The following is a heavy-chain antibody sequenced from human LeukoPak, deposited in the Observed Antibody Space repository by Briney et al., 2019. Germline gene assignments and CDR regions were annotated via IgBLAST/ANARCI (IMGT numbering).Heavy chain of an antibody. CDR2: IRYDGSNH. CDR3: SAGEGYYDSSDYYSAWAFNV. Sequence: GGSLRLSCAASGFTFSSYGMHWARQAPGKGLEWVAFIRYDGSNHSYANSVKGRFTISRDNAKNSLYLQMNSLRAEDTAVYYCSAGEGYYDSSDYYSAWAFNVWGQGTMVTVSS. CDR1: GFTFSSYG. V-gene: IGHV3-30*02. D-gene: IGHD3-22*01. J-gene: IGHJ3*01.